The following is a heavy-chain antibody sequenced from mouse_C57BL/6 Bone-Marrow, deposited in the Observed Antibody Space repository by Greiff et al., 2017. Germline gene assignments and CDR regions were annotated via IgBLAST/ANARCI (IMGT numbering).Heavy chain of an antibody. D-gene: IGHD1-1*01. Sequence: QVHVKQPGAELVKPGASVKMSCKASGYTFTSYWITWVKQRPGQGLEWIGDIYPGSGSTNYNEKFKSKATLTVDTSSSTAYMQLSSLTSEDSAVYYCARTTNGSSRGWYFDVWGTGTTVTVSS. J-gene: IGHJ1*03. CDR2: IYPGSGST. CDR3: ARTTNGSSRGWYFDV. V-gene: IGHV1-55*01. CDR1: GYTFTSYW.